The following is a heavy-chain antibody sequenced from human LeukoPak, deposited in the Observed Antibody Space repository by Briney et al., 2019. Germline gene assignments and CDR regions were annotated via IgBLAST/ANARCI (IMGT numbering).Heavy chain of an antibody. V-gene: IGHV1-18*01. CDR2: ISTYDGST. CDR3: ARDQPHRGPGNHDY. CDR1: GYTFTSYG. J-gene: IGHJ4*02. Sequence: EASVKVSCKASGYTFTSYGISWVRQAPGQGLEWMGWISTYDGSTNYAQKLRDRVTMIRDTSTSTAYMELRSLRSDDTAVYYCARDQPHRGPGNHDYWGQGTLVTVSS. D-gene: IGHD1-26*01.